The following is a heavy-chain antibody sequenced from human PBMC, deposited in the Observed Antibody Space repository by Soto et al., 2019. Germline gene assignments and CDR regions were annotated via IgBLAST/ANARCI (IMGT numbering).Heavy chain of an antibody. J-gene: IGHJ3*02. CDR2: ISGSGATI. D-gene: IGHD6-19*01. V-gene: IGHV3-23*01. CDR1: GFTLSSFA. Sequence: TGGSLRLSCAASGFTLSSFAMSWVRQAPGKGLEWVSGISGSGATIYNADSVKGRFTISRDNSKNTLYLQMNSLRVEDTAVYYCARGSDSSVWYAAFDIWGQGTLVTVSS. CDR3: ARGSDSSVWYAAFDI.